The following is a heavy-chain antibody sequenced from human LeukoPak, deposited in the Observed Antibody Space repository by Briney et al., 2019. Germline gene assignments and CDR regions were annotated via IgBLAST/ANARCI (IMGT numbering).Heavy chain of an antibody. J-gene: IGHJ4*02. CDR2: ISSSGSTI. V-gene: IGHV3-11*01. CDR1: GFTFSDYY. D-gene: IGHD6-19*01. Sequence: GGSLRLSCAASGFTFSDYYMSWIRQAPGKGLEWVSYISSSGSTIYYADSVKGRFTISKDNAKNSLYLQMNSLRAEDTAVYYCARVGYSSGWQSDFDYWGQGTLVTVSS. CDR3: ARVGYSSGWQSDFDY.